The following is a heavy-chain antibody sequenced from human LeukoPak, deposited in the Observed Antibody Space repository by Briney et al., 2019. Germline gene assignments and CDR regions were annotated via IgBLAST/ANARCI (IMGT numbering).Heavy chain of an antibody. CDR1: GGSISSSSYY. V-gene: IGHV4-39*01. CDR2: IYYSGST. Sequence: TASETLSLTSTVSGGSISSSSYYWGWIRQPPGKGLEWIGSIYYSGSTYYNPSLKSRVTISVDTSKNQFSLKLSSVTAADTAVYYCARAVRNGPYYFDYWGQGTLVTVSS. CDR3: ARAVRNGPYYFDY. J-gene: IGHJ4*02. D-gene: IGHD2-8*01.